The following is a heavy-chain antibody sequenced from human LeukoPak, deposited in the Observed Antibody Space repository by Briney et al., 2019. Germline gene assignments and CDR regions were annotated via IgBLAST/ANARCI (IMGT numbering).Heavy chain of an antibody. CDR2: IHYSGST. V-gene: IGHV4-59*08. CDR3: ARQISHASAWPTI. Sequence: SETLPHTRTVSGGSISSYFWRSNRQPPGKGLDLIGYIHYSGSTAYNPSLKSRVTVSLDTSKDQFSLKLTSVTAADTAVYYCARQISHASAWPTIWGQGTMVTVSS. D-gene: IGHD6-19*01. CDR1: GGSISSYF. J-gene: IGHJ3*02.